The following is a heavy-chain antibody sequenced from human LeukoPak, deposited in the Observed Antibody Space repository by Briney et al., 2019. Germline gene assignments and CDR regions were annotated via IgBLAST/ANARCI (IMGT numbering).Heavy chain of an antibody. CDR1: GYSISSGYY. D-gene: IGHD3-22*01. J-gene: IGHJ4*02. CDR2: IDHSGST. CDR3: ARLSGYYPYFDY. V-gene: IGHV4-38-2*02. Sequence: PSETLSLTCTVSGYSISSGYYWGWIRQPPGKGLEWTGNIDHSGSTYYNPSLKSRITISVDTSKNQFSLKLSSVTAADTAVYYCARLSGYYPYFDYWGQGTLVTVSS.